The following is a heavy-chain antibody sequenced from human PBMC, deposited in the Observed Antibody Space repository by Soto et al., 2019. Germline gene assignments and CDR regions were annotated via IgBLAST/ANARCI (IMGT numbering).Heavy chain of an antibody. CDR1: GGTFSSYA. D-gene: IGHD6-13*01. J-gene: IGHJ6*02. CDR2: IIPIFGTA. V-gene: IGHV1-69*06. Sequence: ASVKVSCKASGGTFSSYAISWVRQAPGQGLEWMGGIIPIFGTANYAQKFQGRVTITADKSTSTAYMELSSLRSEDTAVYYCARDRPPPYSSSWPYYYYYGMDVWGQGTTVTVS. CDR3: ARDRPPPYSSSWPYYYYYGMDV.